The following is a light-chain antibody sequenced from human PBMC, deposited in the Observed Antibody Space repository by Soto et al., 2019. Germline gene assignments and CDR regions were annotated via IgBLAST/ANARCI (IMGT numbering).Light chain of an antibody. CDR2: DAS. CDR1: QTISSW. CDR3: KQYENLPT. Sequence: DIQITQSPTTLSESVSARAAITGRASQTISSWLAWYQQKPERAPKLLIYDASNLEAGVPSRFRGSGSGTDFTFTISRLQPEDIATYYCKQYENLPTFGQGTRLEIK. J-gene: IGKJ5*01. V-gene: IGKV1-33*01.